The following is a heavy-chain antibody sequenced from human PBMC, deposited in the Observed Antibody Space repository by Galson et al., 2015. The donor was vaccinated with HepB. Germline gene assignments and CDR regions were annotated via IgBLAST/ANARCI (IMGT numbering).Heavy chain of an antibody. J-gene: IGHJ4*02. CDR1: GFTVRSSY. CDR2: IYSGGDT. Sequence: SLRLSCAASGFTVRSSYMSWVRQAPGKGLEWVSLIYSGGDTYYADLVKGRFTISRDNSKNTLYLQMNSLRVEDTAVYYCAGKLTWGSDDYWGQGTLVTVSS. D-gene: IGHD7-27*01. CDR3: AGKLTWGSDDY. V-gene: IGHV3-66*02.